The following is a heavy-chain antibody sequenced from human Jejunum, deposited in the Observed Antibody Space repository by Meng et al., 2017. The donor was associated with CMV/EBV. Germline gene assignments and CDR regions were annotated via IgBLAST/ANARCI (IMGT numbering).Heavy chain of an antibody. J-gene: IGHJ3*02. V-gene: IGHV3-23*01. CDR2: LSASGGST. D-gene: IGHD5-12*01. CDR3: AKDRYSGYAPYDTFDI. CDR1: LRIHA. Sequence: LRIHARNGVRQAPGKGLEWVSGLSASGGSTYYADSVKGRFTISRDNSNSTLYLQINSLRAEDTAVYYCAKDRYSGYAPYDTFDIWGQGTKVTVSS.